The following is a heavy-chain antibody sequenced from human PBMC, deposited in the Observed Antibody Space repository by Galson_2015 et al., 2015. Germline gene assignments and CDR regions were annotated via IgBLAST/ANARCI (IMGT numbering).Heavy chain of an antibody. CDR2: INQDGSLK. D-gene: IGHD1-26*01. CDR1: GFIFSTYW. Sequence: SLRLSCAASGFIFSTYWMSWVRQAPGKGLEWVANINQDGSLKHYVDSVKGRFTISRDNAKNSVYLEMNNLRAEDTAVYYCARDIGFDTYDYWGPGNLVTVSS. V-gene: IGHV3-7*01. CDR3: ARDIGFDTYDY. J-gene: IGHJ4*02.